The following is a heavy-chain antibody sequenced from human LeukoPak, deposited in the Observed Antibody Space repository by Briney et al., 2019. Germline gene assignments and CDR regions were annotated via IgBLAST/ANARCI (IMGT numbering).Heavy chain of an antibody. J-gene: IGHJ5*01. CDR1: GFTFSHHW. Sequence: EGSLRLSCEASGFTFSHHWMHWVRQVPGKGLLWVSRTHPDLTSIEYADSVRGRFTISRDDAKNTLYLQMNNLRAEDTGVYYCAREKSGIQLSLDSWGRGTQVTVSS. V-gene: IGHV3-74*01. CDR2: THPDLTSI. CDR3: AREKSGIQLSLDS. D-gene: IGHD1-1*01.